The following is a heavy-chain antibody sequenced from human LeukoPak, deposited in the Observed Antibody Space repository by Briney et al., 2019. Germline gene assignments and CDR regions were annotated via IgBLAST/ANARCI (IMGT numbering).Heavy chain of an antibody. CDR1: GFTFSSYG. D-gene: IGHD3-22*01. CDR2: TSYDGSNK. CDR3: AKDLITYYYDSSGYSD. V-gene: IGHV3-30*18. J-gene: IGHJ4*02. Sequence: PGRSLRLSCAASGFTFSSYGMHWVRQAPGKGLEWVAVTSYDGSNKYYADSVKGRFTISRDNSKNTLYLQMNSLRAEDTAVYYCAKDLITYYYDSSGYSDWGQGTLVTVSS.